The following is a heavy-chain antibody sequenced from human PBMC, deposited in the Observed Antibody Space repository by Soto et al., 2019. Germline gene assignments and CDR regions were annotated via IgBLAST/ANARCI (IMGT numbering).Heavy chain of an antibody. CDR3: ARGGSGSYYLTTVAYFDY. V-gene: IGHV4-59*01. CDR2: IYYSGST. J-gene: IGHJ4*02. CDR1: GGSISSYY. D-gene: IGHD1-26*01. Sequence: PSETLSLTCTVSGGSISSYYWSWIRQPPGKGLEWIGYIYYSGSTNYNPSLKSRVTISVDTSKNQFSLKLSSVTAADTAVYYCARGGSGSYYLTTVAYFDYWGQGTLVTVS.